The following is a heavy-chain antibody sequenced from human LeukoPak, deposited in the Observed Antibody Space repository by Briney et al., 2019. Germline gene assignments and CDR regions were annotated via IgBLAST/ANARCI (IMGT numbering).Heavy chain of an antibody. V-gene: IGHV3-23*01. CDR2: ISGSGGST. Sequence: PGGSLRLSCAASGFTFSSYGMSWVRQAPGEGLEWVSAISGSGGSTYYADSVKGRFTISRDNSKNTLYLQMNSLRAEDTAVYYCAKDQATAPYYFDYWGQGTLVTVSS. CDR1: GFTFSSYG. CDR3: AKDQATAPYYFDY. D-gene: IGHD2-21*02. J-gene: IGHJ4*02.